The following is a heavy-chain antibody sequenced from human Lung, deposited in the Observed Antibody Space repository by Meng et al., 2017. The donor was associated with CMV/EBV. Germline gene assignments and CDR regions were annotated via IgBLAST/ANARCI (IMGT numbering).Heavy chain of an antibody. CDR2: INPSGGST. D-gene: IGHD5-18*01. Sequence: SXXVSXXASGYTFTSYYMHWVRQAPGQGLEWMGIINPSGGSTSYAQKFQGRVTMTRDTSTSTVCMELSSLRSEDTAVYYCARAGGYSYGAHDYWGQGTLVTVPQ. CDR3: ARAGGYSYGAHDY. J-gene: IGHJ4*02. V-gene: IGHV1-46*01. CDR1: GYTFTSYY.